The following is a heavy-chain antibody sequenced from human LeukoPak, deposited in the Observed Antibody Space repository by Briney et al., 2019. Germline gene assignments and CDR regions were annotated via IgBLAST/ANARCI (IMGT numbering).Heavy chain of an antibody. CDR3: ARDSGSAFQI. Sequence: PSGILSLTCTVSGGSISSYYWSWIRQPPGKGLEWIGYIYDSGSTNYSPSLKSRVTISVDTSKNQFSLRLNSVTPADTAVYYCARDSGSAFQIWGQGTMVTVSS. J-gene: IGHJ3*02. CDR2: IYDSGST. V-gene: IGHV4-59*01. D-gene: IGHD6-25*01. CDR1: GGSISSYY.